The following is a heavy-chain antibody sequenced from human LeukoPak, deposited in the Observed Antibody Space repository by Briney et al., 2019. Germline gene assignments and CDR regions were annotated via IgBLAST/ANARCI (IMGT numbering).Heavy chain of an antibody. Sequence: SETLSLTCTVSGGSISSGGYSWSWIRQPPGKGLEWIGYIYHSGSTYYNPSLKSRVTISVDTSKNQFSLKLSSVTAADTAVYYCARGTAMVTLDYWGQGTLVTVSS. CDR3: ARGTAMVTLDY. CDR2: IYHSGST. CDR1: GGSISSGGYS. J-gene: IGHJ4*02. D-gene: IGHD5-18*01. V-gene: IGHV4-30-2*01.